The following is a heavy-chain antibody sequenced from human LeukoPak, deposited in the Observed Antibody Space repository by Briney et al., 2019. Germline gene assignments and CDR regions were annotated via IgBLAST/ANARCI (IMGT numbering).Heavy chain of an antibody. V-gene: IGHV1-2*06. CDR1: GYTFSAYY. J-gene: IGHJ5*02. D-gene: IGHD1-1*01. CDR2: INPNSGDT. Sequence: GSVKVSCKASGYTFSAYYMHWVRQAPGQGLEWMGRINPNSGDTNNAQNFQGRVTLTRDASISTAYMELSRLRSDDTAVYYCARDGTPGTTFRFDPWGQGTLVIVSS. CDR3: ARDGTPGTTFRFDP.